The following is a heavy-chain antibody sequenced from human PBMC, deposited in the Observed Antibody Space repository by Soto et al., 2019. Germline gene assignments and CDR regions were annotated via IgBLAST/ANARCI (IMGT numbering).Heavy chain of an antibody. CDR2: IYYSGST. CDR1: GASLARGGFY. CDR3: ATYYDIFTCPMCPLNY. J-gene: IGHJ4*02. Sequence: QVQLQESGPGVVKPSQTLSLTCAVSGASLARGGFYWIWFRQYTGKSLEWIGDIYYSGSTRYNPSLKSRITISVDTSKIQSSLELSSVTAADTARYYCATYYDIFTCPMCPLNYWGQGILVTVSS. V-gene: IGHV4-31*11. D-gene: IGHD3-9*01.